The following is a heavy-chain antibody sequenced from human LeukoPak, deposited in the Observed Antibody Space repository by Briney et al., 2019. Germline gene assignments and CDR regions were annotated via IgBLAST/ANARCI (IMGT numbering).Heavy chain of an antibody. J-gene: IGHJ4*02. CDR3: ASSKRDSSSPHFDY. CDR2: IYYSGST. D-gene: IGHD6-6*01. CDR1: GGSISSYY. Sequence: SETLSLTCTVSGGSISSYYWSWIWQPPGKGLEWIGYIYYSGSTNYNPSLKSRVTISVDTSKNQFSLKLSSVTAADTAVYYCASSKRDSSSPHFDYWGQGTLVTVSS. V-gene: IGHV4-59*01.